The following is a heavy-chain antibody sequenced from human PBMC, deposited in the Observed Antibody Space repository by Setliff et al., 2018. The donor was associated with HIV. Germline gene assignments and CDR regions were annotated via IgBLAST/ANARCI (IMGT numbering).Heavy chain of an antibody. V-gene: IGHV3-74*01. J-gene: IGHJ4*02. CDR3: ARSLYYSDGSDYGRGDYVDN. CDR1: GFTFSNHW. D-gene: IGHD3-22*01. Sequence: GGSLRLSCVGSGFTFSNHWMQWVRQAPGKGLVWVSRINYHGSDISYADSVKGRFTISRDNAKNTVYLQMNNLRDEDTAVYYCARSLYYSDGSDYGRGDYVDNWGQGTLVTVSS. CDR2: INYHGSDI.